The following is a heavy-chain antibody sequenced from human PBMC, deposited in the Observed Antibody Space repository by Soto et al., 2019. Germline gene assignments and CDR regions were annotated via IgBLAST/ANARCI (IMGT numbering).Heavy chain of an antibody. V-gene: IGHV3-15*01. Sequence: GGSLRLSCAASGFTFSNAWMSWVRQAPGKGLEWVGRIKSKTDGGTTDYAAPVKGRFTISRDDSKNTLDLQMNSLKTEDTAVYYCTPYPSSNYYYYMDVWGKGTTVTVSS. D-gene: IGHD6-6*01. CDR1: GFTFSNAW. CDR2: IKSKTDGGTT. CDR3: TPYPSSNYYYYMDV. J-gene: IGHJ6*03.